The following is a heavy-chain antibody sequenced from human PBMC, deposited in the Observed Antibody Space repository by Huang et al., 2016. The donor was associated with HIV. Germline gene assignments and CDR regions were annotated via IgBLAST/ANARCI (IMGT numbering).Heavy chain of an antibody. CDR2: IYYSGST. D-gene: IGHD6-19*01. Sequence: QLQLQESGPGLVKPSETLSLTCTVSGGSISTSGYYWGWIRQPPGKGLEWIGSIYYSGSTSYNPSLTRRVTISVDTSKSQFSRKLSSVTAADTAVYYCARQDTSGWYADPYYFDYWGQGTLVTVSS. V-gene: IGHV4-39*01. J-gene: IGHJ4*02. CDR3: ARQDTSGWYADPYYFDY. CDR1: GGSISTSGYY.